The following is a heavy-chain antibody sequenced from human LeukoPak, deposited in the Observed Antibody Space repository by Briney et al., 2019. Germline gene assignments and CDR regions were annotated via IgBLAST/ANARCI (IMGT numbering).Heavy chain of an antibody. V-gene: IGHV3-11*03. CDR1: GFTFSDHY. Sequence: GGSLRLSCAASGFTFSDHYMGWLRQAPGKGLEWVSYISGSNTITNYVDSVKGRFTISRDNAKNSLYLQMNTLRVEDTAVYYCAKWGDYDILTGYYDSDYWGHGTLVTVSS. CDR3: AKWGDYDILTGYYDSDY. CDR2: ISGSNTIT. D-gene: IGHD3-9*01. J-gene: IGHJ4*01.